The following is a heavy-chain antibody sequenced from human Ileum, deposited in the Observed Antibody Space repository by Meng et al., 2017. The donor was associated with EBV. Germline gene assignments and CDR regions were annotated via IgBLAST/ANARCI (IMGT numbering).Heavy chain of an antibody. CDR3: AIEAGRRDDYRGSWYLDL. V-gene: IGHV1-2*06. J-gene: IGHJ2*01. CDR1: GYNLTGHY. Sequence: VHSGAEVRKPGASVKVSCRAXGYNLTGHYIHGVRQAPGQGLEWLGRINPTSGDTKYAPKFQGRVTMTRDTSMDPAYVEMHRLRSDDTAVYFCAIEAGRRDDYRGSWYLDLWGRGTLVTVSS. CDR2: INPTSGDT. D-gene: IGHD5-24*01.